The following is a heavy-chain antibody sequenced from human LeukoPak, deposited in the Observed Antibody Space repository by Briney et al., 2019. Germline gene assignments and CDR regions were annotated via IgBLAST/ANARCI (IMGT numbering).Heavy chain of an antibody. J-gene: IGHJ3*02. V-gene: IGHV1-46*01. CDR1: GYTFTSYY. CDR2: INPSGGST. D-gene: IGHD1-26*01. CDR3: ARVIMGDDAFDI. Sequence: ASVKVSCKASGYTFTSYYMHWVRQAPGQGLEWMGIINPSGGSTSYAQKFQGRVPMTRDTSTSTVYMELSSLRSEDTAVYYCARVIMGDDAFDIWGQGTMVTVSS.